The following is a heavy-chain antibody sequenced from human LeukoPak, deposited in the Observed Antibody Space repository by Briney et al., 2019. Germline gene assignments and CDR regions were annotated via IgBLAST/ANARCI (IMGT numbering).Heavy chain of an antibody. V-gene: IGHV3-23*01. D-gene: IGHD3-10*02. J-gene: IGHJ4*02. CDR3: AKYLFGSY. CDR2: IRGDGVTT. CDR1: GFTFSSHG. Sequence: GGSLRLSCAASGFTFSSHGMNWVRQAPGKGLEWVSGIRGDGVTTYYADSVKGRFTISRDNSKNTLYLQMNSLRAEDTAVYYCAKYLFGSYWGQGTLVTVSS.